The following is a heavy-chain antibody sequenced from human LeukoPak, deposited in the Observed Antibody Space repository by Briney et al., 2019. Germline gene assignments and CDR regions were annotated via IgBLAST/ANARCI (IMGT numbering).Heavy chain of an antibody. V-gene: IGHV3-30-3*01. J-gene: IGHJ6*02. Sequence: PGGSLRLSCAASGFTFSSYAMHWVRQAPGKGLEWVAVISYDGSNKYYADSVKGRFTISRDNSKNTLYLQMNSLRAEDTAVYYCARHFDVWGQGTTVTVSS. D-gene: IGHD3-3*02. CDR1: GFTFSSYA. CDR2: ISYDGSNK. CDR3: ARHFDV.